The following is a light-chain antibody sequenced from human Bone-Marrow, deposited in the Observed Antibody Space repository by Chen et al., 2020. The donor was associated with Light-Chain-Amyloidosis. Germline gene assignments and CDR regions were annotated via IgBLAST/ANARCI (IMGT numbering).Light chain of an antibody. Sequence: SSELTPPPSVSVSPGPTARITCSGGALPKQYAYWYQQKPGQAPVLVIYKDSERPSGIPQRFSGSSSGTTVTLTSSGVQAEEEADYYCQAADSSGTSVVFGGGTKLTVL. CDR3: QAADSSGTSVV. J-gene: IGLJ2*01. CDR2: KDS. V-gene: IGLV3-25*02. CDR1: ALPKQY.